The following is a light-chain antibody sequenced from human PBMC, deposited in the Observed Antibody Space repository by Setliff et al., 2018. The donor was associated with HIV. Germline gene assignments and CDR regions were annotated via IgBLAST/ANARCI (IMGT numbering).Light chain of an antibody. J-gene: IGLJ2*01. V-gene: IGLV2-14*03. CDR2: EVS. Sequence: QSVLTQPASVSGSPGQSITISCTGTSSDVGAYNYVSWYQQHPGKAPKLMIFEVSNRPSGISNRFSGSKSGNTASLTISGLQTEDEADYYCSSYTITNTVIFGGGTKVTVL. CDR3: SSYTITNTVI. CDR1: SSDVGAYNY.